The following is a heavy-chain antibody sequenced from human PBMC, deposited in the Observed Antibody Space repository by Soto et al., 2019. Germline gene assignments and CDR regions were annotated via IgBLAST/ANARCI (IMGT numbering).Heavy chain of an antibody. J-gene: IGHJ5*02. CDR3: ARLYLSGQRYSSAWASNWFDP. CDR2: ISSSGTSI. V-gene: IGHV3-11*01. Sequence: GGSLRLSCAASGFTFSDYYMSWIRQAPGKGLEWLSYISSSGTSIYYADSVKGRFTISRDNAKNSLYPQMNSLRAADTAVYYCARLYLSGQRYSSAWASNWFDPWGQGTLVTVSS. CDR1: GFTFSDYY. D-gene: IGHD6-25*01.